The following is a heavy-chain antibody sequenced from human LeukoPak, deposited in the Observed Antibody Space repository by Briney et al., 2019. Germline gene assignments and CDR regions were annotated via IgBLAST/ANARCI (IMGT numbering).Heavy chain of an antibody. V-gene: IGHV4-59*01. Sequence: SETLSLTCTVSGGSISSYYWSWIRQPPGKGLEWIGYIYYSGSTNYNPSLKSRVTISVDTSKNQFSLKLSSVTAADTAVYYCARVSTDSLVEFLYYFDYWGQGTLVTVSS. CDR1: GGSISSYY. CDR3: ARVSTDSLVEFLYYFDY. J-gene: IGHJ4*02. CDR2: IYYSGST. D-gene: IGHD2-15*01.